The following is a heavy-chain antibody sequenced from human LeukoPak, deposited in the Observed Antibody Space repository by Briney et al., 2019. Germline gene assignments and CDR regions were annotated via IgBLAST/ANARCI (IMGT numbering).Heavy chain of an antibody. J-gene: IGHJ4*02. D-gene: IGHD5-18*01. CDR1: GFTFSSYR. CDR3: TRPSGGYSYDY. CDR2: IKQDGSDK. V-gene: IGHV3-7*01. Sequence: HPGGSLRLSCAVSGFTFSSYRMSWVRQAPGKGLEWVANIKQDGSDKYYVGSVKGRFTISRDNAKNSLYLQMNSLRAEDTAVYYCTRPSGGYSYDYWGQGTLVTVSS.